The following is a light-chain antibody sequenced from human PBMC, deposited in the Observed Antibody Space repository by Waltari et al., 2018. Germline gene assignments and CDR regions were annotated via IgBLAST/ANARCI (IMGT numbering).Light chain of an antibody. CDR2: YSN. CDR1: SSNIGRNY. CDR3: AAWDNSLSSVL. J-gene: IGLJ2*01. Sequence: QSVLTQPPSASGAPGQSVTISCSGRSSNIGRNYVYWYQQLPGTAPKLLIYYSNQRPSGVPDRFSGSKSGTSASLAITGLRSEDEADYYCAAWDNSLSSVLFGGGTRLTVL. V-gene: IGLV1-47*02.